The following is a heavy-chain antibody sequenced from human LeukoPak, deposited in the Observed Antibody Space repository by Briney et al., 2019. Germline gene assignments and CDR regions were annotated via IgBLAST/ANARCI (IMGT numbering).Heavy chain of an antibody. V-gene: IGHV4-34*01. CDR1: GFTFGDYV. CDR2: INHSGST. CDR3: ARRGVATSR. J-gene: IGHJ4*02. Sequence: GSLRLSCAASGFTFGDYVMSWVRQAPGKGLEWIGEINHSGSTNYNPSLKSRVTISVDTSKNQFSLKLSSVTAADTAVYYCARRGVATSRWGQGTLVTVSS. D-gene: IGHD5-12*01.